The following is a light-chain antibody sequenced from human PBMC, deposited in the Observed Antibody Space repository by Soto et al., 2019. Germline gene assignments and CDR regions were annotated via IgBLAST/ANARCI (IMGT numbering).Light chain of an antibody. V-gene: IGKV2-28*01. CDR2: MGS. CDR1: QSLLYSNGYNY. Sequence: EIVMTQSPLSLSVTPGESASISCRSSQSLLYSNGYNYLDWYLQRPGQSPQLLIYMGSNRASGVPARFSGSGSGTDFALKISRVEAEDVGVYYCMQGTHWPITFGQGTRLEIK. CDR3: MQGTHWPIT. J-gene: IGKJ5*01.